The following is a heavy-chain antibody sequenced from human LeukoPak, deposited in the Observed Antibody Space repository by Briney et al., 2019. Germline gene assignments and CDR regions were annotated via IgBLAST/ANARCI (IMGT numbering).Heavy chain of an antibody. CDR3: ARVEDIVVVPAATPHENRFDP. D-gene: IGHD2-2*01. CDR2: ISAYNGNT. CDR1: GYTFTSYG. V-gene: IGHV1-18*04. J-gene: IGHJ5*02. Sequence: ASVKVSCKASGYTFTSYGISWVRQAPGQGLEWMGWISAYNGNTNYAQKLQGRVTMTTDTSTSTAYMELRSLRSDDTAVYYCARVEDIVVVPAATPHENRFDPWGQGTLVTVSS.